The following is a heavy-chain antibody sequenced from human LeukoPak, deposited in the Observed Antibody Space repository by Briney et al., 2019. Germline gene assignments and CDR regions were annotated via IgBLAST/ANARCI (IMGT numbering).Heavy chain of an antibody. V-gene: IGHV3-23*01. CDR1: GFTFSSYA. CDR2: MSYSGSST. J-gene: IGHJ4*02. Sequence: GGSLTLSCAASGFTFSSYAMNWVRQASGKGLEWVSAMSYSGSSTYYADSVKGRFTISRDNSKNTLYLQMNSLRAEDTAVYYCAKDRSSSFSGFLEYWGQGTLVTVSS. D-gene: IGHD6-6*01. CDR3: AKDRSSSFSGFLEY.